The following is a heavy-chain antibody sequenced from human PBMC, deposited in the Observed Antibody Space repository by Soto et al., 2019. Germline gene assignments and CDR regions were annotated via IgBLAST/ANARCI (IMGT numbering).Heavy chain of an antibody. J-gene: IGHJ6*02. Sequence: QVQLVQSGAEVKKPGSSVKVSCKASGGTFSSYAISWVRQAPGQGLEWMGGIIPIFGTANYAQKFQGRVTITADKSTSTAYMELSSLRSEDTAVYYCARESRYCSGGSCYRYYGMDVWGHGTTVTVSS. V-gene: IGHV1-69*06. D-gene: IGHD2-15*01. CDR3: ARESRYCSGGSCYRYYGMDV. CDR2: IIPIFGTA. CDR1: GGTFSSYA.